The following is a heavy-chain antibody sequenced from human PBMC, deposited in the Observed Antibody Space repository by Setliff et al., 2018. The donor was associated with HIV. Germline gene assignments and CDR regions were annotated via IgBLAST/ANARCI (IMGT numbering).Heavy chain of an antibody. D-gene: IGHD3-9*01. CDR2: VSSSGSS. V-gene: IGHV4-61*09. Sequence: SETLSLTCTVSGGSIRSGSYSWSWIRQPAGQGLEWIGHVSSSGSSNYNPSLKSRVTVSIDTSTNQFSLKLKSVTAADTSIYYCARHTAVNISPDGLGYQYIDVWAKGTSVTVSS. J-gene: IGHJ6*03. CDR3: ARHTAVNISPDGLGYQYIDV. CDR1: GGSIRSGSYS.